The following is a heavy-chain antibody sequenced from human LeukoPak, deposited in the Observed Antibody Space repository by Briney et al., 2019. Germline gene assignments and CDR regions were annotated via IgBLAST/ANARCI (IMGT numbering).Heavy chain of an antibody. V-gene: IGHV3-66*02. J-gene: IGHJ4*02. CDR2: IYSGGST. Sequence: GGSLRLSCAASGFTVSCNYMSWVRQAPGKGLEWVSVIYSGGSTYYADSVKGRFTISRDNSKNTLYLHMNSLRPEDTAVYYCARAGSSWYPLDYWGQGTLVTVSS. CDR1: GFTVSCNY. D-gene: IGHD6-13*01. CDR3: ARAGSSWYPLDY.